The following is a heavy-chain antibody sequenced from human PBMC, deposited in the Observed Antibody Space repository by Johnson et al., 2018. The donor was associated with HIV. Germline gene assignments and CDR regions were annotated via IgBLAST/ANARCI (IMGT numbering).Heavy chain of an antibody. V-gene: IGHV3-15*01. D-gene: IGHD1-26*01. CDR3: TTGYSGSYLGAFDI. CDR2: KTDGGTT. J-gene: IGHJ3*02. Sequence: KTDGGTTDYAAPVKGRFTISRDDSKNTLYLQMNSLKTEDTAVYYCTTGYSGSYLGAFDIWGQGTMVTVSS.